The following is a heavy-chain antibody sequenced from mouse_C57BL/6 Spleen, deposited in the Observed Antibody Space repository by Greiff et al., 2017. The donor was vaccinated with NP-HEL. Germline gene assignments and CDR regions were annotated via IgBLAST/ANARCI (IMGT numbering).Heavy chain of an antibody. Sequence: VQLQESDAELVKPGASVKISCKVSGYTFTDHTIHWMKQRPEQGLEWIGYIYPRDGSTKYNEKFKGKATLTADKSSSTAYMQLNSLTSEDSAVYFCAREGYYGRSAMDYWGQGTSVTVSS. D-gene: IGHD1-1*01. V-gene: IGHV1-78*01. J-gene: IGHJ4*01. CDR2: IYPRDGST. CDR3: AREGYYGRSAMDY. CDR1: GYTFTDHT.